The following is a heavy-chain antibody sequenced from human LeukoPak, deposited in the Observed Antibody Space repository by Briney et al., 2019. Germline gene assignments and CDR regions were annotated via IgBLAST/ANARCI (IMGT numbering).Heavy chain of an antibody. CDR2: LSHTSDAI. Sequence: GGSERLFCAASGFTFSTYGMNWDRQAPGKGLEWVSYLSHTSDAIYYQDSVKGRFTISRDNAKNSLYLQMNSLRDEDTAVYYCARASPSGYDYWALGTLVTVSS. CDR3: ARASPSGYDY. CDR1: GFTFSTYG. V-gene: IGHV3-48*02. D-gene: IGHD3-22*01. J-gene: IGHJ4*02.